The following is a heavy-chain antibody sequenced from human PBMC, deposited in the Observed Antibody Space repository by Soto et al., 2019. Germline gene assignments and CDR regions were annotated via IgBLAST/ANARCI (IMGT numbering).Heavy chain of an antibody. J-gene: IGHJ4*02. CDR1: ADNCCNNW. CDR3: ATAEGDY. CDR2: MNSDGSII. V-gene: IGHV3-74*01. Sequence: GSVSLSCAVAADNCCNNWVHWVRQAPGKGLEWVSRMNSDGSIINYADSVKGRFTVSRDNAKNTLYLQMNSLRVEDTAVYYCATAEGDYCGPGTLVTVS.